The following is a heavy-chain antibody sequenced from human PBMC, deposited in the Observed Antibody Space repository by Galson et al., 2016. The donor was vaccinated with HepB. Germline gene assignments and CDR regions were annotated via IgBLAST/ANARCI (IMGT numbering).Heavy chain of an antibody. Sequence: SLRLSCAASGFTFNSYWMAWVRQAPGKGLEWVANIKQDGSEKYYVDSVKGRFTISRDNAKNSLYLQMSSLRVEDTAVYYCARGTRLAGTYNYYYYGMDVWGQGTAVTVSS. CDR1: GFTFNSYW. D-gene: IGHD6-19*01. CDR2: IKQDGSEK. J-gene: IGHJ6*02. V-gene: IGHV3-7*02. CDR3: ARGTRLAGTYNYYYYGMDV.